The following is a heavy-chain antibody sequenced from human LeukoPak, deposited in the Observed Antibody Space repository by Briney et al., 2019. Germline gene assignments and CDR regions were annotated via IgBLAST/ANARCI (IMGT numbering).Heavy chain of an antibody. Sequence: SETLSLTCAVYGGSFSGHYWSWIRQPPGKGLEWIGEINHSGSTNYNPSLESRVTISVDTSKNHFSLKLSSVTAADTAVYYCASGQYYDLWSGYYVGWGQGTLVTVPA. J-gene: IGHJ4*02. D-gene: IGHD3-3*01. V-gene: IGHV4-34*01. CDR1: GGSFSGHY. CDR3: ASGQYYDLWSGYYVG. CDR2: INHSGST.